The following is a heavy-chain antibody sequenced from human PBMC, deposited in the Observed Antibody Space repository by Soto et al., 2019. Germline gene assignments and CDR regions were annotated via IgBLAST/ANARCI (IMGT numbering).Heavy chain of an antibody. V-gene: IGHV3-30-3*01. CDR3: ARDPKTSGGQHWAFNYFDS. D-gene: IGHD7-27*01. CDR1: GXSFSISP. J-gene: IGHJ4*02. Sequence: GSLRLSCAASGXSFSISPMHWVRQAPGRGPEWVALISYDGTNKFYADSVKGRFTISRDNSKSTLYLQVDSLRPEDAAVYYCARDPKTSGGQHWAFNYFDSWGQGTLGTVSS. CDR2: ISYDGTNK.